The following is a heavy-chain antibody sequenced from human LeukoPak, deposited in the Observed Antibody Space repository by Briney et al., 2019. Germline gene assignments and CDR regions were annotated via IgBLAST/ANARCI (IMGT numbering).Heavy chain of an antibody. Sequence: PGGSLRLSCAASGFTFDDYGMSWVRQAPGKGLEWVTGINWNGGRTGYADSVKGRFTISRDNAKNSLYLQMNSLRAEDTALYHCARKKYSSSWLFDYWGQGTLVTVSS. J-gene: IGHJ4*02. D-gene: IGHD6-13*01. CDR2: INWNGGRT. V-gene: IGHV3-20*01. CDR3: ARKKYSSSWLFDY. CDR1: GFTFDDYG.